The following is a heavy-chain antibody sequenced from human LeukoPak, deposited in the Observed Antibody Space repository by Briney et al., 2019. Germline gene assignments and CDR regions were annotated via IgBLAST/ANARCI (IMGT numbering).Heavy chain of an antibody. CDR2: INHSGST. V-gene: IGHV4-34*01. CDR3: ARRIDWGSYRHIDAFGI. CDR1: GGSFSGYY. J-gene: IGHJ3*02. Sequence: SETLSLTCAVYGGSFSGYYWSWIRQPPGKGLEWIGEINHSGSTNYKPSLKSRVTISVDTSKNQFSLKLSSVAAADTAVYYCARRIDWGSYRHIDAFGIWGQGTMVTVSS. D-gene: IGHD3-16*02.